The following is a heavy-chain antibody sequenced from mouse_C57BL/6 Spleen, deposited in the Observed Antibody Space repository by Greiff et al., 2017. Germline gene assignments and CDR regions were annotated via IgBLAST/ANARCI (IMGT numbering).Heavy chain of an antibody. V-gene: IGHV1-42*01. CDR3: ARGGYYGTTSYFDV. CDR2: INPSTGGT. D-gene: IGHD1-1*01. CDR1: GYSFTGYY. Sequence: VQLQQSGPELVKPGASVKISCKASGYSFTGYYMNWVKQSPEQSLEWIGEINPSTGGTTYNQKFKAKATLTVDKSSSTAYMQLKSLTSEDSAVYYCARGGYYGTTSYFDVWGTGTTVTVSS. J-gene: IGHJ1*03.